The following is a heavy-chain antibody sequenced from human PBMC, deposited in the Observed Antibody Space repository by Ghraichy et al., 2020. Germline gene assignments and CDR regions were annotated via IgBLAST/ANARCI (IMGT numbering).Heavy chain of an antibody. CDR3: ARCKRFSSSWYFDY. J-gene: IGHJ4*02. CDR1: GGSFSGYY. V-gene: IGHV4-34*01. CDR2: INHSGST. D-gene: IGHD6-13*01. Sequence: SETLSLTCAVYGGSFSGYYWSWIRQPPGKGLEWIGEINHSGSTNYNPSLKSRVTISVDTSKNQFSLKLSSVTAADTAVYYCARCKRFSSSWYFDYWGQGTLVTVAS.